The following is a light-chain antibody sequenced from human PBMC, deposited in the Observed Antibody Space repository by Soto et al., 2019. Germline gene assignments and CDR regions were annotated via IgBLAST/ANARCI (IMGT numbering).Light chain of an antibody. J-gene: IGLJ1*01. Sequence: QSALTQPASASGSPRQSINISCTGASSDVGGYNYVSWYQQHPGKAPKRMIYEVNNRHSGVSHRFSGSKSGNTASLTISGLQAEDEADYYCSSYTSSSTLYVFGTGTKVTVL. CDR2: EVN. V-gene: IGLV2-14*01. CDR3: SSYTSSSTLYV. CDR1: SSDVGGYNY.